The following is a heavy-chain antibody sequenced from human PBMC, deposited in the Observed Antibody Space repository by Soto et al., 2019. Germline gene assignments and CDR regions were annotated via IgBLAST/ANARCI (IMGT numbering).Heavy chain of an antibody. D-gene: IGHD3-3*01. V-gene: IGHV3-23*01. J-gene: IGHJ6*02. Sequence: SLRLSCAASGFTFSSYAMSWVRQAPGKGLEWVSAISGSGGSTYYADSVKGRFTISRDNSKNTLYLHMNSLRAEDPAVYYFAKRQNYDFWSGYPHYYYYGMDVWGQGTTVTVS. CDR2: ISGSGGST. CDR1: GFTFSSYA. CDR3: AKRQNYDFWSGYPHYYYYGMDV.